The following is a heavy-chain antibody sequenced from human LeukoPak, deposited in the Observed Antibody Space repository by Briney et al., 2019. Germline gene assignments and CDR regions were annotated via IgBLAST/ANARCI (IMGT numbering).Heavy chain of an antibody. J-gene: IGHJ4*02. CDR3: ARDPSRYCSGGSCYADY. D-gene: IGHD2-15*01. CDR1: GDSISSNNYY. Sequence: PSETLSLTCTVSGDSISSNNYYWGWIRQAPGKGLEWVSSISSSSYIYYADSVKGRFTISRDNAKNSLYLQMNSLGAEDTAVYYCARDPSRYCSGGSCYADYWGQGTLVTVSS. V-gene: IGHV3-69-1*01. CDR2: ISSSSYI.